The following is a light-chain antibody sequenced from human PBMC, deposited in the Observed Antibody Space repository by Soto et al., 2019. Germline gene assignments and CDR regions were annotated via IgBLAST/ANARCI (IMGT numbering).Light chain of an antibody. J-gene: IGKJ5*01. Sequence: EIVLTQTPLSLSVTPGQPASISCKSSQSLLYYDGNTYLYWYLQKPGQPPQLLVYEVFKRFAGVPDRFSGSGSGTDFTLMISRVEAEDVGVYYCMQGTDIPITFGQGTRLEIK. V-gene: IGKV2D-29*01. CDR3: MQGTDIPIT. CDR1: QSLLYYDGNTY. CDR2: EVF.